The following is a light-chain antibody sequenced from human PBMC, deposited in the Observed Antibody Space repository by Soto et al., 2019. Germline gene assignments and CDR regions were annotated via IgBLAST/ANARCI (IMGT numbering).Light chain of an antibody. CDR3: QQYGSSGT. CDR2: XAS. J-gene: IGKJ1*01. CDR1: QGFXIN. Sequence: VMTQSPATLSVSPGERATLACRASQGFXINLGWYQQKPGQAPRVLFYXASTRASGFPARFSGGGSGTEFTLTITSLESEDFAVYYCQQYGSSGTFGQGTKVDIK. V-gene: IGKV3-15*01.